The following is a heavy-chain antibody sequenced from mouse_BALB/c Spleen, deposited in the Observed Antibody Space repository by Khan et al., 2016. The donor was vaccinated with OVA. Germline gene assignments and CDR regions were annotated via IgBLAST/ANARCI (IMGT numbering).Heavy chain of an antibody. CDR3: ARPPYFSYTLDH. CDR1: GYTFTNYG. D-gene: IGHD2-10*01. Sequence: QIQLVQSGPELKKPGETVKISCKASGYTFTNYGMNWVKQSPGKALKWMGWINTYTGEPTYADDFKGRFAFSLDTSASTAYLQINNLKSEDTATYFWARPPYFSYTLDHWGQGTSVTVSS. V-gene: IGHV9-3-1*01. CDR2: INTYTGEP. J-gene: IGHJ4*01.